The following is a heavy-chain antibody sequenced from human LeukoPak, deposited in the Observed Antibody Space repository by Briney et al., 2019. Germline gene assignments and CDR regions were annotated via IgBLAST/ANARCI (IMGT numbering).Heavy chain of an antibody. V-gene: IGHV3-23*01. CDR3: AKISSIAVAVPSDY. Sequence: GGSLRLSCAASGFTFSSYAMSWVRQAPGKGLEWVSAISGSGGSTYYADSVKGRFTISRDNSKNTLYLQMNSLRAEDTAVYYCAKISSIAVAVPSDYWGQGTLVTVSS. CDR2: ISGSGGST. CDR1: GFTFSSYA. D-gene: IGHD6-19*01. J-gene: IGHJ4*02.